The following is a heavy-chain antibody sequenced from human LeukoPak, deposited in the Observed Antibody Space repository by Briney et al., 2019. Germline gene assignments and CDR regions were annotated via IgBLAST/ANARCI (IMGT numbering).Heavy chain of an antibody. CDR2: ISPSYSTI. J-gene: IGHJ4*02. V-gene: IGHV3-11*01. CDR3: ARGDSISGWYLYS. D-gene: IGHD6-19*01. CDR1: GFPFSDHY. Sequence: PGGSLRLSCAASGFPFSDHYLRWIRQPPGKGLEWVSYISPSYSTIYYADSVRGRFTISRDNARNSLFLQMNSLRAEDTAMYYCARGDSISGWYLYSWGQGTLVTVSS.